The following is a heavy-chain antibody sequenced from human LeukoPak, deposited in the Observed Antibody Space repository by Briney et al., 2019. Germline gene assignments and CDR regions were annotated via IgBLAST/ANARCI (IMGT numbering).Heavy chain of an antibody. J-gene: IGHJ4*02. V-gene: IGHV4-59*12. Sequence: PETLSLTHTVSRAALSSYYWSSIRQPPGKGLEWIGYIYYSGSTNYNPSLKSRVTISVVMSKNQFSVKLSSVTAADAAVYYCATECCDSRAFDYWGQGTLVTVSS. CDR1: RAALSSYY. CDR3: ATECCDSRAFDY. D-gene: IGHD3-22*01. CDR2: IYYSGST.